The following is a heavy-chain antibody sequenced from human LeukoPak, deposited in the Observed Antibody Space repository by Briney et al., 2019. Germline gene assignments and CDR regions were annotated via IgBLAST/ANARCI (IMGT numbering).Heavy chain of an antibody. D-gene: IGHD3-22*01. V-gene: IGHV3-11*04. Sequence: GGSLRLSCAASGFTFSDYYMSWIRQAPGKGLEWVSYMSSGDSTIYYADSVKGRFTISRDNAKNSLYLQMNSLRGDDTAVYYCARGGEGSGYWPLGYWGQGTLVTVSS. CDR3: ARGGEGSGYWPLGY. CDR1: GFTFSDYY. CDR2: MSSGDSTI. J-gene: IGHJ4*02.